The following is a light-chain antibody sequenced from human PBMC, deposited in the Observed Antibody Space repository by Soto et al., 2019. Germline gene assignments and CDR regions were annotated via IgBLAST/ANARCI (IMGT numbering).Light chain of an antibody. J-gene: IGKJ4*01. Sequence: IVMTQSPATLSVSPGERVTLSCRASRSVRNNVAWYQQRLGQAPRLLIYDASTRATGVPDRFSGSGSGTEFILTITSLQSEDFAVYYCQQYDNWPPLTFGGGTKVEIK. CDR1: RSVRNN. CDR2: DAS. V-gene: IGKV3-15*01. CDR3: QQYDNWPPLT.